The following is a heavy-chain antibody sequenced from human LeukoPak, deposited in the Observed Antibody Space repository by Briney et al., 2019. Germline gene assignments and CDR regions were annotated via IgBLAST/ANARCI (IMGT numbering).Heavy chain of an antibody. D-gene: IGHD3-3*01. CDR3: ASTHKTYDFWIMDV. CDR1: GGSISSGGYY. J-gene: IGHJ6*02. V-gene: IGHV4-31*03. CDR2: IYYSGST. Sequence: PSETLSLTCTVSGGSISSGGYYWSWIRQHPGKGLEWIGYIYYSGSTYYNPSLKSRVTIPVDTSKNQFSLRLSSVTAADTAVYYCASTHKTYDFWIMDVWGQGTTVTVSS.